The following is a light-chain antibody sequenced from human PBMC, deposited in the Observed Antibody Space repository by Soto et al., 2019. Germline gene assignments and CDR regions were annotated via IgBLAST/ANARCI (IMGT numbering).Light chain of an antibody. V-gene: IGKV3-20*01. CDR1: QSINNRY. Sequence: EIVLTQSPGTLSLSPGERATLSCRASQSINNRYLAWYKQKPRQAPRLLIYAASSSATGIPDRFSGSGSGTDFSLTISRLEPEYFAVYCGQQFGSSPGFTFGPGTKVDIK. CDR2: AAS. J-gene: IGKJ3*01. CDR3: QQFGSSPGFT.